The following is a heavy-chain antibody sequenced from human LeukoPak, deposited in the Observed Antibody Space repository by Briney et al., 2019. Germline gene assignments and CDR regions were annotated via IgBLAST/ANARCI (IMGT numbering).Heavy chain of an antibody. V-gene: IGHV4-38-2*01. J-gene: IGHJ4*02. CDR1: GYSISNGYY. Sequence: SETLSLTCAVSGYSISNGYYWGWIRQPPGKGLEWIGSIYHSGSTYYNPSLKSRVTISVDTSKNQFSLKLSSVTAADTAVYYCARQGAYDFWSGYSGTSHLDYWGQGTLVTVSS. CDR3: ARQGAYDFWSGYSGTSHLDY. CDR2: IYHSGST. D-gene: IGHD3-3*01.